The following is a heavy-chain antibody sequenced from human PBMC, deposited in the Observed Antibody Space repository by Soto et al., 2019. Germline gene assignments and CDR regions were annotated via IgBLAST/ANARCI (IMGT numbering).Heavy chain of an antibody. V-gene: IGHV3-23*01. Sequence: PGGSLRLSCAASGLKFSNYAMSWVRQAPGKGLEWVSLISATGGGTYYADSVKGRVTISRDNSHNTLYLQVHSLTAEDTAVYYCAKDRRAGGNSAFYFDFWGQGAQVTVSS. J-gene: IGHJ4*02. CDR3: AKDRRAGGNSAFYFDF. CDR1: GLKFSNYA. D-gene: IGHD3-16*01. CDR2: ISATGGGT.